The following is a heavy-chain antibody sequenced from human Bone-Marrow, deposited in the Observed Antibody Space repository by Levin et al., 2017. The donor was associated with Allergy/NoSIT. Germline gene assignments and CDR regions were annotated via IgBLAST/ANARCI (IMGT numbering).Heavy chain of an antibody. Sequence: GESLKISCAASGFTFSHYAMHWVRQAPGKGLEWVAVISYGGNSKYYADSVKGRFTISRDKSKNTLYLQMNTLRAEDTAVYFCARDPYDYGDRMVYYFYYMDVWGKGTTVTVSS. J-gene: IGHJ6*03. D-gene: IGHD4-17*01. CDR2: ISYGGNSK. V-gene: IGHV3-30-3*01. CDR3: ARDPYDYGDRMVYYFYYMDV. CDR1: GFTFSHYA.